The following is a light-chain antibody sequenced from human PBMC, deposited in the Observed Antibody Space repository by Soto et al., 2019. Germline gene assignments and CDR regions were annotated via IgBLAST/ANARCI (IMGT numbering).Light chain of an antibody. V-gene: IGKV3-15*01. J-gene: IGKJ2*01. CDR1: QSVSTN. CDR2: GAS. Sequence: EIVMTQSPATLSVSPGERATLSCRASQSVSTNLAWYQQKPGQSPRLLIYGASTRATGIPARFSGSGSETEFTLTISSLQSEDFAVYYCQQYTNWPPHTFGQGTNLEIK. CDR3: QQYTNWPPHT.